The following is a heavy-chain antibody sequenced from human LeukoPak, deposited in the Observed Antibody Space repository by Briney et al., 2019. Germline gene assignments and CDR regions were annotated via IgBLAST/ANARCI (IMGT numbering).Heavy chain of an antibody. CDR2: IYYSGST. V-gene: IGHV4-59*01. J-gene: IGHJ4*02. CDR3: ARDRSEFDY. CDR1: GGSISRYY. Sequence: SETLSLTCTVSGGSISRYYWTWIRQPPGKGLEWIGYIYYSGSTNYNPSLNSRVTISVDTSKNQFSLKLSSVTAADTAVYYCARDRSEFDYWGQGTLVTVSS.